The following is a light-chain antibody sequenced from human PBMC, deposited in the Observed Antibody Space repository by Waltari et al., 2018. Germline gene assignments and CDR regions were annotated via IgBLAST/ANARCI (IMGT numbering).Light chain of an antibody. CDR1: QSISSW. Sequence: IQMTQSPSILSASVGDRVTITCRASQSISSWLAWYQQKPGKAPKLLIYKTSSFESGVPSRFSGSGSGTEFTLTISSLQPDDFATYYCQQYSTYRLTFGGGTQVEIK. CDR3: QQYSTYRLT. J-gene: IGKJ4*01. V-gene: IGKV1-5*03. CDR2: KTS.